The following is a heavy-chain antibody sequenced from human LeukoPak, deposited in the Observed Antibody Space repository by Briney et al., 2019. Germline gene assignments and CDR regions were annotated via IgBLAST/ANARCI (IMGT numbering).Heavy chain of an antibody. J-gene: IGHJ6*02. CDR3: ARPSHRYYYYGMDV. CDR2: ISYDGSNK. V-gene: IGHV3-30-3*01. Sequence: GGSLRLSCAASGFTFSSYAMHWVRQAPGKGLEWVAVISYDGSNKYYADSVKGRFTISRDNSKNTLYLQMNSLRAEDTVVYYCARPSHRYYYYGMDVWGQGTTVTVSS. CDR1: GFTFSSYA.